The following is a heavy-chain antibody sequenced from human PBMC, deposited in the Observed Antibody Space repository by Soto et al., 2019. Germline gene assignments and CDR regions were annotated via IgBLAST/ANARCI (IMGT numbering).Heavy chain of an antibody. V-gene: IGHV3-30*18. CDR3: ANDPGYSSTFWY. CDR1: GFTFSSYG. CDR2: ISYDGSNK. D-gene: IGHD6-13*01. J-gene: IGHJ4*02. Sequence: GGSLRLSCAASGFTFSSYGMHWVRQAPGKGLEWVAVISYDGSNKYYADSVKGRFTISRDNSKNTLYLQMNSLRAEDTAVYYCANDPGYSSTFWYWGQGTLVTVSS.